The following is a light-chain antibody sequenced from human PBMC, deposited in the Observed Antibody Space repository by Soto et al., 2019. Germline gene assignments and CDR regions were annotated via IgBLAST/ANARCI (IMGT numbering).Light chain of an antibody. CDR3: SSYAGSYNLV. Sequence: QSALTQPPSASGSPGQSVTISCSGSGSDIASYNSVSWYQRHPGKAPKLMIYDVNKRPSGVPDRFSGSKSGSTASLTVSGLQAEDEADYYCSSYAGSYNLVFGGGTKLTVL. V-gene: IGLV2-8*01. CDR2: DVN. J-gene: IGLJ2*01. CDR1: GSDIASYNS.